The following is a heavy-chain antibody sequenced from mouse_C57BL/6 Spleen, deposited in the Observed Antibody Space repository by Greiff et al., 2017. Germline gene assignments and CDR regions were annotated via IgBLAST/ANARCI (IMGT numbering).Heavy chain of an antibody. Sequence: QVQLQQPGAELVKPGASVKLSCKASGYTFTSYWMQWVKQRPGQGLEWIGEIDPSDSYTNYNQKFKGKATLTVDTSSSTAYMQLSSLTSEDSAVYYCARRGVEGYFDYWGQGTTLTVSS. CDR3: ARRGVEGYFDY. CDR2: IDPSDSYT. V-gene: IGHV1-50*01. CDR1: GYTFTSYW. D-gene: IGHD1-1*01. J-gene: IGHJ2*01.